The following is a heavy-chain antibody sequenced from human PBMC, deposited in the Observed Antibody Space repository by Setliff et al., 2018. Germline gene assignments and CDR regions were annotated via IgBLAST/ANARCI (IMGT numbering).Heavy chain of an antibody. V-gene: IGHV4-39*07. CDR1: GGSISSSSYY. CDR3: ARTPYSSSSGGFDS. J-gene: IGHJ4*02. D-gene: IGHD6-6*01. Sequence: SETLSLTCTVSGGSISSSSYYWGWIRQPPGKGLEWIGSIYYSGSTYYNPSLKSRVTISVDTSKNQFSLKLSSVTAADTAAYYCARTPYSSSSGGFDSWGQGILVTVSS. CDR2: IYYSGST.